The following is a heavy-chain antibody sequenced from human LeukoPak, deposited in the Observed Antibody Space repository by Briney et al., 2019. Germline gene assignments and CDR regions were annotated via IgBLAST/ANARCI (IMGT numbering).Heavy chain of an antibody. V-gene: IGHV3-7*01. Sequence: GGSLRLSCAASGFTFSSYWMSWVRQAPGKGLEWVANIKQDGSEKYYVDSVKGRFTISRDNAKNSLYLQMNSLRAEDTAVYYCARGGQYYYDSSSSPEDYWGQGTLVTVSS. J-gene: IGHJ4*02. CDR1: GFTFSSYW. CDR2: IKQDGSEK. CDR3: ARGGQYYYDSSSSPEDY. D-gene: IGHD3-22*01.